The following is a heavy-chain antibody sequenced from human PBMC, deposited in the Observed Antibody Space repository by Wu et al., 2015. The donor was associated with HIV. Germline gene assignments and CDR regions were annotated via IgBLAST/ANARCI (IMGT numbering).Heavy chain of an antibody. CDR1: EYEFKIYY. V-gene: IGHV1-46*02. Sequence: QMQLVQSGAEVKRPGASVKISCKAREYEFKIYYLHWVRQAPGGGLEWLGLINPSSGVARYAPKFQGRLTMTRDSSTTTVYMDLSSLRSDDTAVYYCARVGGMVTANGYWFFDLWGLAHCSLSHQ. CDR2: INPSSGVA. D-gene: IGHD2-21*02. CDR3: ARVGGMVTANGYWFFDL. J-gene: IGHJ2*01.